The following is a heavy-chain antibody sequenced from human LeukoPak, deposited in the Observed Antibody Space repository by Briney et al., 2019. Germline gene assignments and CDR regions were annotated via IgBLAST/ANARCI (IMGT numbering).Heavy chain of an antibody. CDR2: IRYDGSNK. V-gene: IGHV3-30*02. CDR3: AKENLRYCSGGSCYVVDY. J-gene: IGHJ4*02. D-gene: IGHD2-15*01. CDR1: GFTFSSYG. Sequence: PGGSLRLSCAASGFTFSSYGMHWVRQAPGKGMEWVAFIRYDGSNKYYADSVKGRFTISRDNSKNTLYLQMNSLRAEDTAVYYCAKENLRYCSGGSCYVVDYWGQGTLVTVSS.